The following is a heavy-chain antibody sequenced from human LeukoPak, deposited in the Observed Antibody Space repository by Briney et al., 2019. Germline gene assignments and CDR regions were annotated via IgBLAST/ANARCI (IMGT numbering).Heavy chain of an antibody. CDR1: GGSISSYY. CDR3: ARDSGTTGEVKFDP. CDR2: IYSRVT. J-gene: IGHJ5*02. Sequence: SETLSLTCIVSGGSISSYYLSWIRQPAGKGLEWIGRIYSRVTTYNPSLKSRVTMSADTSRNHVSLTLNSVTAADTAVYYCARDSGTTGEVKFDPWGQGTLVTVSS. D-gene: IGHD3-10*01. V-gene: IGHV4-4*07.